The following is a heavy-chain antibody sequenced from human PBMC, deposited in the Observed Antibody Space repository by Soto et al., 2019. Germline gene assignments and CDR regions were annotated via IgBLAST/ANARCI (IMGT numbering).Heavy chain of an antibody. CDR3: AKDLQAYGDYDYYCYGLDV. J-gene: IGHJ6*02. V-gene: IGHV3-30*18. D-gene: IGHD4-17*01. Sequence: QLVESGGGVVPPGASLRLSCAASGFTFSTFGMHWVRQTPGKGLEWVAVISYDGNNKGYADSVKGRFTISRDNFKNTVDLVMNNLKVDDTAVYYCAKDLQAYGDYDYYCYGLDVWGQGATVSVSS. CDR2: ISYDGNNK. CDR1: GFTFSTFG.